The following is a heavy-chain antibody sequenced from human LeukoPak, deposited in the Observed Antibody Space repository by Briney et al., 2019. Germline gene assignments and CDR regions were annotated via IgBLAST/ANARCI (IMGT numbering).Heavy chain of an antibody. D-gene: IGHD6-13*01. V-gene: IGHV1-69*04. CDR2: IIPILGIA. CDR3: ARVGGIAAVQAYFDY. J-gene: IGHJ4*02. Sequence: SVKASCKASGGTFSSYAISWVRQAPGQGLEWMGRIIPILGIANYAQKFQGRVTITADKSTSTAYMELSSLRSEDTAVYYCARVGGIAAVQAYFDYWGQGTLVTVSS. CDR1: GGTFSSYA.